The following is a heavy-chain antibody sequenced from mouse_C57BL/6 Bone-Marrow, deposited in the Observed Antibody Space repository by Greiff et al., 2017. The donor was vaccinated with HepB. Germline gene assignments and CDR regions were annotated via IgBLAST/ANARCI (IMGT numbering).Heavy chain of an antibody. D-gene: IGHD1-1*02. CDR2: ISYDGSN. CDR1: GYSITSGYY. J-gene: IGHJ2*01. V-gene: IGHV3-6*01. CDR3: AGGSVDY. Sequence: VQLKESGPGLVKPSQSLSLTCSVTGYSITSGYYWNWIRQFPGNKLEWMGYISYDGSNIYNPSLKNRISITRDTSQNQFFLKLNSVTTEDTATYYCAGGSVDYWGQGTTLTVSS.